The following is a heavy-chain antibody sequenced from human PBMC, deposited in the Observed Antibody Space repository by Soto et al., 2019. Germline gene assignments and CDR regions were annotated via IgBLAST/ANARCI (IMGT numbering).Heavy chain of an antibody. D-gene: IGHD1-7*01. CDR2: IVVGSGNT. CDR3: ARGLTGTTLAYGMDV. J-gene: IGHJ6*02. CDR1: GFTFTNSA. V-gene: IGHV1-58*01. Sequence: SVKVSCKASGFTFTNSAVQWVRQARRQRLEWIGWIVVGSGNTNYAQKFQGRVTITADESTSTAYMELSSLRSEDTAVYYCARGLTGTTLAYGMDVWGQGTTVTVSS.